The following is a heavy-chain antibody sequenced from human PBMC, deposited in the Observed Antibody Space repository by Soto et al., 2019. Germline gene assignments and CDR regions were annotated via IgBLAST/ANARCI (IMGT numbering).Heavy chain of an antibody. V-gene: IGHV1-45*02. J-gene: IGHJ4*02. D-gene: IGHD5-18*01. CDR1: GYTFTYRY. CDR3: ASSCSAMVAFDY. Sequence: QMQLVQSGAEVKKTGSSVKVSCKASGYTFTYRYLHWVRQAPGQALEWKGWITPFNDNTNYAQKFQDRFTITRDRSMSTAYMELSSLRSEDTAMYYCASSCSAMVAFDYWGQGTLVTVSS. CDR2: ITPFNDNT.